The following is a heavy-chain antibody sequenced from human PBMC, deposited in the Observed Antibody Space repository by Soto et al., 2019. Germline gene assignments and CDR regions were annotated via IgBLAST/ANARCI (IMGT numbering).Heavy chain of an antibody. CDR3: ARAGVNDDYVY. V-gene: IGHV4-31*03. D-gene: IGHD4-17*01. Sequence: QVQLQESGPGLVKPSQTLSLTCTVSGGSISGGGYYWTWIRQHPGKGLEWIGYISYSGSTYYNPHLESRITTSVDTSKNQFSLNLTSVTAADTAVYYCARAGVNDDYVYCGKGTLVTVSS. CDR1: GGSISGGGYY. CDR2: ISYSGST. J-gene: IGHJ4*02.